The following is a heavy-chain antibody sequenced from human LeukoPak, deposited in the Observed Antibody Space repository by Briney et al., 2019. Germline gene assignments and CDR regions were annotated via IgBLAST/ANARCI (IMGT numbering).Heavy chain of an antibody. J-gene: IGHJ2*01. D-gene: IGHD2/OR15-2a*01. V-gene: IGHV4-34*01. Sequence: SSETLSLTCAVYGGSFSGYYWSWIRQPPGKGLEWIGEINHSGSTNYNPSLKSRVTISVDTSKNQFSLKLSSVTAADTAVYYCARDTLLGSQETENWYFDLWGRGTLVTVSS. CDR3: ARDTLLGSQETENWYFDL. CDR1: GGSFSGYY. CDR2: INHSGST.